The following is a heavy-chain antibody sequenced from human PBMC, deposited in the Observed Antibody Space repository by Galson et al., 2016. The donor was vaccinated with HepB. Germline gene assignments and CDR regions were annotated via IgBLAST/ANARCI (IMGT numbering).Heavy chain of an antibody. CDR3: ARDTSGDNEYFHY. D-gene: IGHD3-3*01. Sequence: SLRLSCAASGFSFSTCTIHWVRQAPVKGLEWLAAIAYDSTNMQYADSVKGRFTISRDNSKKTLYLQMNSLRVEDTALYYCARDTSGDNEYFHYWGQGTLVTVSS. V-gene: IGHV3-30*04. CDR1: GFSFSTCT. CDR2: IAYDSTNM. J-gene: IGHJ1*01.